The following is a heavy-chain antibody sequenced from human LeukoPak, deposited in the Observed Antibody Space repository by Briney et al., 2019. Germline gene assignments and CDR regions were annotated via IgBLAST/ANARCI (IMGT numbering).Heavy chain of an antibody. J-gene: IGHJ6*03. V-gene: IGHV3-30*02. CDR3: ARGATIFGYMDV. CDR2: IRYDGSNK. Sequence: GGSLRLSCAASGFTFSSYGMHWVRQAPGKGLEWVAFIRYDGSNKYYADSVKGRFTISRDNSKNTLYLQMNSLRAADTAVYYCARGATIFGYMDVWGKGTTVTVSS. D-gene: IGHD3-3*01. CDR1: GFTFSSYG.